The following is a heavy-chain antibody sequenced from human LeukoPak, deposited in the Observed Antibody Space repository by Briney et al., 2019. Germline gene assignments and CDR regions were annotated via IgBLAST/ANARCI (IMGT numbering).Heavy chain of an antibody. D-gene: IGHD3-3*01. J-gene: IGHJ4*02. CDR3: AKPPTALEWFRPTYYFDY. V-gene: IGHV3-53*01. CDR1: GLAVSSNY. CDR2: IYSGGST. Sequence: GGSLRLSCAASGLAVSSNYMSWVRQAPGKGLEWLSVIYSGGSTYYAGSVKGRFTISRDNSKNTLYLQMNSLRAEDTAVYYCAKPPTALEWFRPTYYFDYWGQGTLVTVSS.